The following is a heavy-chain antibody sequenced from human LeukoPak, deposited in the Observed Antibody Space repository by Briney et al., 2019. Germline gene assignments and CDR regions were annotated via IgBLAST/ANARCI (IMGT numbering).Heavy chain of an antibody. CDR1: GYTFTSYG. D-gene: IGHD2-2*01. CDR3: ARVSIVPAAPYYYYYGMDV. CDR2: ISAYNGNT. V-gene: IGHV1-18*01. Sequence: GASVKVSCKAPGYTFTSYGISWVRQAPGQGLEWMGWISAYNGNTNYAQKLQGRVTMTTDTSTSTAYIELRSLRSDDTAVYYCARVSIVPAAPYYYYYGMDVWGQGTTVTVSS. J-gene: IGHJ6*02.